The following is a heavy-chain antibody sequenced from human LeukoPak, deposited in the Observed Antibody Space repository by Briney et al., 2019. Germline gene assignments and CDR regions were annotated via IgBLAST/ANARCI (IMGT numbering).Heavy chain of an antibody. CDR2: IYYSGNT. D-gene: IGHD1/OR15-1a*01. CDR3: AITVEQPRKNWFDP. V-gene: IGHV4-39*01. J-gene: IGHJ5*02. CDR1: GGSISSSSYY. Sequence: SETLSLTCTVPGGSISSSSYYWGWIRQPPGKGLEWIGSIYYSGNTYYNPSLKSRVTISVDTSKHQFSLKLSSVTAADTAVYYCAITVEQPRKNWFDPWGQATLVTVSS.